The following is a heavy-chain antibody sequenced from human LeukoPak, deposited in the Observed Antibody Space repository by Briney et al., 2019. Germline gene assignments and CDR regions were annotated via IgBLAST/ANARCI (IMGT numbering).Heavy chain of an antibody. J-gene: IGHJ4*02. CDR3: AKDGIIARKYCFDS. CDR1: GFIFRSYD. CDR2: ISDSGGST. D-gene: IGHD1-14*01. V-gene: IGHV3-23*01. Sequence: GGSQRLPCAASGFIFRSYDMSWVRQAPGKGLEWVSCISDSGGSTFYADSVKARFTIYSNNSKNTLYLQINSLRAEDTAVYYCAKDGIIARKYCFDSWGQGTLVTVSS.